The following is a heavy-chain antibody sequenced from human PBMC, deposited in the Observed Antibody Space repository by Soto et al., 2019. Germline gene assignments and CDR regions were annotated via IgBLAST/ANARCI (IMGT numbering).Heavy chain of an antibody. V-gene: IGHV1-24*01. CDR3: ATEGLSGSYYRFDY. D-gene: IGHD1-26*01. CDR2: FDPEDGET. CDR1: GYTLTELS. Sequence: ASVKVSCKVSGYTLTELSMHWVRQAPGKGLEWMGGFDPEDGETIYAQKFQGRVTMTEDTSTDTAYMELSSLRSEDTAVYYCATEGLSGSYYRFDYWGQGTLVTVSS. J-gene: IGHJ4*02.